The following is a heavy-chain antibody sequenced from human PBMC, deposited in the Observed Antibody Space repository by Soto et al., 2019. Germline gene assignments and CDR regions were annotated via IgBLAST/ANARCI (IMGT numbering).Heavy chain of an antibody. V-gene: IGHV3-23*01. D-gene: IGHD6-6*01. Sequence: GGSLRLSCAASGFTFSNYAMSWVRQAPGKGLEWVSTISASGGSTYYADSVKGRFTISRDNSKNTLYLQMNSLRAEDTAVYYCAKARKYSSSSGYFDYWGQGTLVTVSS. CDR1: GFTFSNYA. CDR3: AKARKYSSSSGYFDY. J-gene: IGHJ4*02. CDR2: ISASGGST.